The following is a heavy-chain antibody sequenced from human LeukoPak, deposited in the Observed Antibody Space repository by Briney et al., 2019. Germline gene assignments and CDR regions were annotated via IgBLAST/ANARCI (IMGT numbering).Heavy chain of an antibody. D-gene: IGHD6-13*01. J-gene: IGHJ4*02. V-gene: IGHV4-59*01. CDR1: GGSMSSKY. CDR3: ARHWTAAAEIDY. CDR2: VYYTGGT. Sequence: SETLSLTCTVSGGSMSSKYWSWIRQPPGKGLEWIGYVYYTGGTDYHPSLKTRTTISIDTSKSQFALKLTSVTAADTAVYYCARHWTAAAEIDYWGQGTLVTVSS.